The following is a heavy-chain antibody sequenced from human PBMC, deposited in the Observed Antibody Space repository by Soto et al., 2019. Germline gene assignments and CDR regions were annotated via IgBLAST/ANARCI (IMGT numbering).Heavy chain of an antibody. D-gene: IGHD2-15*01. J-gene: IGHJ6*02. V-gene: IGHV1-2*04. CDR2: INPNSGGT. Sequence: ASVKVSCKASGYTFTGYYMHWVRQAPGQGLEWMGWINPNSGGTNYAQQFKGWVTMTRDTSISTAYMELSRLRSDVTAVYYCARGSCSGGSCYPYYYYGMDVWGQGTTVTVSS. CDR1: GYTFTGYY. CDR3: ARGSCSGGSCYPYYYYGMDV.